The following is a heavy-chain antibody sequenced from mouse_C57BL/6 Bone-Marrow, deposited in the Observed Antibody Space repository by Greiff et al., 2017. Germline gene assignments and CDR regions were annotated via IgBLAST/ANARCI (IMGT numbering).Heavy chain of an antibody. CDR1: GYNFTDDY. CDR2: IYPENGDT. V-gene: IGHV14-4*01. D-gene: IGHD2-3*01. J-gene: IGHJ2*01. Sequence: EVQLQESGAELVRPGASVKMSCTASGYNFTDDYMNWVKQRPGQGLEWIGWIYPENGDTEYTEKFKGKATISADTSSNTAYMQLSSLTSEDTAIYYCTPYELVDYWGQGTTLTVSS. CDR3: TPYELVDY.